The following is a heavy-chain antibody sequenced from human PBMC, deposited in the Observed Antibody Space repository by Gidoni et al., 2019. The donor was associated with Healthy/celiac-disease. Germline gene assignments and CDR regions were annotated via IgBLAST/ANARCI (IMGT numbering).Heavy chain of an antibody. J-gene: IGHJ1*01. CDR2: IYWNDDK. CDR1: GFPRSTSGVG. CDR3: AHRQSAAAGTEYFEL. D-gene: IGHD6-13*01. V-gene: IGHV2-5*01. Sequence: QIPLTESAPTLVKPTQTLTLTRTFSGFPRSTSGVGVGWIRQPPGKALEWLALIYWNDDKRYSPSLKSRLTITKDTSKSHVDLTRTSMDAVDTATYYCAHRQSAAAGTEYFELWGQGTLVTVSS.